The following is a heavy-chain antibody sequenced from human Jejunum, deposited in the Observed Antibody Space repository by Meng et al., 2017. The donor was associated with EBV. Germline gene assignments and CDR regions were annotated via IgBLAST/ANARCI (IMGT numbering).Heavy chain of an antibody. CDR1: GGNFTNYA. Sequence: QVQRVQAGAEVKKPGSSVKASCKASGGNFTNYAFSWVRQAPGQGLEWIGGVIPIFGTANYAQKFQGRVTLTADKSTSTAYMQLSSLRSEDTAVYYCARSFGGVLADSFDYWGQGTLVTVSS. J-gene: IGHJ4*02. CDR2: VIPIFGTA. V-gene: IGHV1-69*06. CDR3: ARSFGGVLADSFDY. D-gene: IGHD3-16*02.